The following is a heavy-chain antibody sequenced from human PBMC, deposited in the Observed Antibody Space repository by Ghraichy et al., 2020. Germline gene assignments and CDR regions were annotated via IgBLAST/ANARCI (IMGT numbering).Heavy chain of an antibody. J-gene: IGHJ4*02. D-gene: IGHD1-1*01. CDR3: ARVFRVQLEHYFDY. CDR2: ISYDGSNK. V-gene: IGHV3-30-3*01. Sequence: GGSLRLSCAASGFTFSSYAMHWVRQAPGKGLEWVAVISYDGSNKYYADSVKGRFTISRDNSKNTLYLQMNSLRAEDTAVYYCARVFRVQLEHYFDYWGQGTLVTVSS. CDR1: GFTFSSYA.